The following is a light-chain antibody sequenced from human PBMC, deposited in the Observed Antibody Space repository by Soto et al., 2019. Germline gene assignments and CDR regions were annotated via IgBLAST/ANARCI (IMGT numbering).Light chain of an antibody. V-gene: IGKV4-1*01. CDR2: WAS. J-gene: IGKJ3*01. CDR3: QQYYSIPFT. CDR1: RKVLYSSNNKNY. Sequence: DIVMTQSPDSLAVSLGERAAVNCKSSRKVLYSSNNKNYLAWYQQKPGQPPKLLIYWASTRESGVPDRFSGSGSGTDFTLTISSLQAEDVAVYYCQQYYSIPFTFGPGTKVDIK.